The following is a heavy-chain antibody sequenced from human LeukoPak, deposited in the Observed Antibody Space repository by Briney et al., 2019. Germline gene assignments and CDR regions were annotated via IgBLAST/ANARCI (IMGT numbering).Heavy chain of an antibody. D-gene: IGHD6-13*01. CDR2: IYYSGST. CDR1: GGSISSYY. CDR3: ARESSSWSRGFDY. J-gene: IGHJ4*02. Sequence: PSETLSFTCTVSGGSISSYYWSWIRQPPGKGLEWIGYIYYSGSTNYNPSLKSRVTISVDTSKNQFSLKLSSVTAADTAVYYCARESSSWSRGFDYWGQGTLVTVSS. V-gene: IGHV4-59*01.